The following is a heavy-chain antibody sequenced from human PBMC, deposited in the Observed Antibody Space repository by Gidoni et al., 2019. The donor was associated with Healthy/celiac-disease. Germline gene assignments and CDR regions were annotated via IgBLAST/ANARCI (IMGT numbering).Heavy chain of an antibody. D-gene: IGHD3-22*01. CDR2: TYYRSKWYN. Sequence: QVQLQQSGPGLVKPSQTLSLTSAISGDTVSSISAAWHWIRQSPSRGLEWLGRTYYRSKWYNEYAVSVKSRRTINPDTSKNQFSLQLNSVTPEDTAVYYCARDLSRYDSSGFAGHAFDIWGQGTMVTVSS. V-gene: IGHV6-1*01. CDR3: ARDLSRYDSSGFAGHAFDI. CDR1: GDTVSSISAA. J-gene: IGHJ3*02.